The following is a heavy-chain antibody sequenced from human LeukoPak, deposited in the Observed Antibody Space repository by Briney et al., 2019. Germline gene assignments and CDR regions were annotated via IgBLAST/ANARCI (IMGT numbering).Heavy chain of an antibody. Sequence: ASVKVSCKASGYTFTGYYMHWVRQAPGHGLEWMGWINPNSGGTNYAQKFQGRVTMTRDSSISTVYMELSRLISDDTAVYYCARSRMVRGTPGFDHWGQGTLVTVSS. CDR2: INPNSGGT. J-gene: IGHJ4*02. CDR3: ARSRMVRGTPGFDH. D-gene: IGHD3-10*01. V-gene: IGHV1-2*02. CDR1: GYTFTGYY.